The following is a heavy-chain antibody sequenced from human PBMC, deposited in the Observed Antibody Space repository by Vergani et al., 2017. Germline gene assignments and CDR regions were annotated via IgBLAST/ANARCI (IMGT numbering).Heavy chain of an antibody. Sequence: EVQLVESGGGLIQPGGSLRLSCAASGFTVSSNYMSWVRQAPGKGLEWVSVIYSGGSTYYADYVKGRFTISRDYSKIPLYLQMNSLRAEDTAVYYCARDGMYYDISGHDAFDIWDQGTMVTVSS. CDR2: IYSGGST. CDR1: GFTVSSNY. J-gene: IGHJ3*02. D-gene: IGHD3-22*01. CDR3: ARDGMYYDISGHDAFDI. V-gene: IGHV3-53*01.